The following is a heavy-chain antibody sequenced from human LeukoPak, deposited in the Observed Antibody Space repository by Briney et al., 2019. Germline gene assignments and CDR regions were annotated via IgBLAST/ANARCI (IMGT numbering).Heavy chain of an antibody. D-gene: IGHD2-2*02. CDR3: ARAPTSSYKGNYDY. V-gene: IGHV3-30*04. J-gene: IGHJ4*02. CDR2: MSYDGRNE. Sequence: GGSLRLSCAGSGFTFSSYAMHWVRQAPGKGLEWVAFMSYDGRNEYYGDSVKGRFTISRDNSKNTLYLQMNFLRADDTAVYFRARAPTSSYKGNYDYWGQGTLVTVSS. CDR1: GFTFSSYA.